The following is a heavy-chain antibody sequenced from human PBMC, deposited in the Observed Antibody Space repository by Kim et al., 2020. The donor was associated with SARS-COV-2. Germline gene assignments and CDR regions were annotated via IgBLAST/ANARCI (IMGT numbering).Heavy chain of an antibody. V-gene: IGHV3-74*01. Sequence: GGSLRLSCAASGFTFDRYWMHWVRQGPGKGLEWVSRVKSDGTTTNYADSVKGRFTISRDNAKNTLYLQMNSLKVEDTAVYFCARDGEDYGPGNYYPYDYYGMDVWGQGTTVTVSS. D-gene: IGHD3-10*01. CDR2: VKSDGTTT. CDR3: ARDGEDYGPGNYYPYDYYGMDV. J-gene: IGHJ6*02. CDR1: GFTFDRYW.